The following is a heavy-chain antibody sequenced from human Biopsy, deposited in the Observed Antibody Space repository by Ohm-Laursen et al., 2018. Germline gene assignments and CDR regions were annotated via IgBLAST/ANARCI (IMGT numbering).Heavy chain of an antibody. D-gene: IGHD4-17*01. CDR1: GGTFSSHA. Sequence: ASVKGSCKASGGTFSSHAISWVRQAPGQGLEWMGWINTYSGNTNYGKKFHDRVIMASDTSTSTAYLEHRSLRSDDTAVYYCARDYYPYVDYLKDVPLCDSWGQGTLVTVSS. J-gene: IGHJ4*02. V-gene: IGHV1-18*01. CDR3: ARDYYPYVDYLKDVPLCDS. CDR2: INTYSGNT.